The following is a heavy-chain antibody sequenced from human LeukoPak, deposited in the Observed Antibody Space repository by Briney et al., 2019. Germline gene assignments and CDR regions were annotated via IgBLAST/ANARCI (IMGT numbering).Heavy chain of an antibody. V-gene: IGHV5-10-1*01. D-gene: IGHD3-10*01. CDR3: ARPLVVRGVIENWFDP. CDR2: IDPSDSYT. CDR1: GYSFTSYW. J-gene: IGHJ5*02. Sequence: GESLKISCKGSGYSFTSYWISWVRQMPGKGLEWMGRIDPSDSYTNYSPSFQGHVTIPADKSISTAYLQWSSLKASDTAMYYCARPLVVRGVIENWFDPWGQGTLVTVSS.